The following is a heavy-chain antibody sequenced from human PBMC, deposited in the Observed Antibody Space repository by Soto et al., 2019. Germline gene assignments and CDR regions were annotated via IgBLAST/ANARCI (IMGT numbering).Heavy chain of an antibody. CDR2: IHYSGNT. V-gene: IGHV4-59*01. D-gene: IGHD6-13*01. CDR3: ARGIGQQLPPLD. J-gene: IGHJ1*01. CDR1: GVSISSYY. Sequence: QVQLQESGPGLVKPSETLSLTCTVSGVSISSYYWSWIRQPPGKGLEWVGYIHYSGNTNYNPSLKGRVTISIDASKNQFSLELSSVTAADSAVYFCARGIGQQLPPLDWGQGTLVTVS.